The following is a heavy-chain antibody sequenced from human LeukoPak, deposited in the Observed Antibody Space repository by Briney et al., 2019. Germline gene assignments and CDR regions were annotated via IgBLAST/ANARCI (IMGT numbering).Heavy chain of an antibody. CDR3: AKGRWYSSSFKVGDY. D-gene: IGHD6-6*01. CDR2: ISGSGGST. Sequence: QPGGSLRLSCAASGFTFSSYALSWVRQAPGKGLEWVSAISGSGGSTYYADSVKGRFTISRDNSKRTLCLQMNSLRVEDTAVYYCAKGRWYSSSFKVGDYWGQGTLVTVSS. J-gene: IGHJ4*02. V-gene: IGHV3-23*01. CDR1: GFTFSSYA.